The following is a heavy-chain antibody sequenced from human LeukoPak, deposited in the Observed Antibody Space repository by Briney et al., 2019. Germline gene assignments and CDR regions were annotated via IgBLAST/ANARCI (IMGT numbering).Heavy chain of an antibody. CDR2: ISAYNGNT. J-gene: IGHJ4*02. Sequence: ASVKVSCKASGYTFTSYGISWVRQAPGQGLEWMGWISAYNGNTNYAQKLQGRVTMTTDTSTSTAYMELRSLRPDDTAVYYCARVSHTAMVFYYWGQGTLATVSS. CDR1: GYTFTSYG. V-gene: IGHV1-18*01. D-gene: IGHD5-18*01. CDR3: ARVSHTAMVFYY.